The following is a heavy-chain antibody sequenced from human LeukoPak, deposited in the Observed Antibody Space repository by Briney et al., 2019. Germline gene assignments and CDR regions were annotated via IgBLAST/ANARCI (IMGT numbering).Heavy chain of an antibody. CDR3: ATGGPDY. CDR1: GGSISSSSYY. D-gene: IGHD2-15*01. Sequence: SETLSLTCTVSGGSISSSSYYWGWIRQPPGKGLEWIGSIYYSGSTYYNPSLKSRVTISVDTSKNQFSLKLSSVTAADTAVYYCATGGPDYWGQGTLVTASS. J-gene: IGHJ4*02. V-gene: IGHV4-39*01. CDR2: IYYSGST.